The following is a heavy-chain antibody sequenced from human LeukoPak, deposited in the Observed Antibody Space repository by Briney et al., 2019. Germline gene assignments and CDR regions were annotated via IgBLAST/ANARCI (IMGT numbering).Heavy chain of an antibody. J-gene: IGHJ3*01. V-gene: IGHV5-51*01. CDR2: IYPGDSDT. CDR3: VSSGSYYEPTVAFDV. D-gene: IGHD1-26*01. Sequence: PGESLKISCKGSGYSFTSYWIGWVRQMPGKGLEWMGIIYPGDSDTRYSPSFQGQVTISADKSISTAYLQWSSLKASDTAMYYCVSSGSYYEPTVAFDVWGQGTMVTVSS. CDR1: GYSFTSYW.